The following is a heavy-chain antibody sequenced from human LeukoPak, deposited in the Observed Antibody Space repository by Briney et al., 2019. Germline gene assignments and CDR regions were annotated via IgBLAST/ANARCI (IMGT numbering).Heavy chain of an antibody. CDR2: IIPIFGTA. CDR1: GGTFSSYA. Sequence: SVKVSCKASGGTFSSYAISWVRQAPGQGLEWMGRIIPIFGTANYAQKFQGRVTITTDESTGTAYMELSSLRSEDTAVYYCARDWGSSAGDGYWGQGTLVTVSS. CDR3: ARDWGSSAGDGY. V-gene: IGHV1-69*05. D-gene: IGHD6-6*01. J-gene: IGHJ4*02.